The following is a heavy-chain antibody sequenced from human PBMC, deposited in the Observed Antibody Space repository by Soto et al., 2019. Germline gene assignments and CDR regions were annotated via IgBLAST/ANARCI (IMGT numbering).Heavy chain of an antibody. CDR3: ARERRGGDSNGGVDY. D-gene: IGHD2-21*02. V-gene: IGHV4-30-4*01. J-gene: IGHJ4*02. Sequence: QVQLQESGPGLVKPSQTLSLTGIVSGASLSSGDYYWSWIRQPPGKGLEWIAFIYYNGNNFYNPSLKRRVTIAIDTSNNQFSLTVRSVTAADTAVYYCARERRGGDSNGGVDYWGQGTLVTVSS. CDR2: IYYNGNN. CDR1: GASLSSGDYY.